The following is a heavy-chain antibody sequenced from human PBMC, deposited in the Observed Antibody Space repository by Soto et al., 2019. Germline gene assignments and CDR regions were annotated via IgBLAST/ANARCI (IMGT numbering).Heavy chain of an antibody. CDR1: VYTITVYY. Sequence: GSLKVSCKASVYTITVYYVHCVLHAPGQGLEWMGWINPNSGGTNYAPKSQGWVTMTRDTSIRPAHMELTRLRSDATDVYYCPREPSLLTTVTTTCFDPCGPGPPSTVSS. J-gene: IGHJ5*02. D-gene: IGHD4-4*01. V-gene: IGHV1-2*04. CDR3: PREPSLLTTVTTTCFDP. CDR2: INPNSGGT.